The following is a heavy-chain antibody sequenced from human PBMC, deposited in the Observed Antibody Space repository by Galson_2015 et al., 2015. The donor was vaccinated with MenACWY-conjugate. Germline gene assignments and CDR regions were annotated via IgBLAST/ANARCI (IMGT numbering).Heavy chain of an antibody. CDR3: ARLGGNYRTTSHFDY. V-gene: IGHV3-74*01. CDR2: INSDGRST. Sequence: RQAPGKGLLWVSRINSDGRSTSYADSVKGRFTISRDNAKNTLYLQMNSLRAEDTAVYYCARLGGNYRTTSHFDYWGQGTLVTVSS. J-gene: IGHJ4*02. D-gene: IGHD1-26*01.